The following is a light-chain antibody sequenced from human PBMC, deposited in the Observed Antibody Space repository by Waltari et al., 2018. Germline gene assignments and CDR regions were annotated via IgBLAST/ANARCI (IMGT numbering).Light chain of an antibody. V-gene: IGLV1-40*01. CDR2: DNS. J-gene: IGLJ3*02. Sequence: QSVLTKEPSVSGAPGQRVTISYSGRSSNIGAGNDVNWYQQLPGAAPKLLIYDNSNRPSGVPDRFSGSKSGTSASLAITGLQAEDEADYYCQSYDSGLSAPLFGGATKLTVL. CDR1: SSNIGAGND. CDR3: QSYDSGLSAPL.